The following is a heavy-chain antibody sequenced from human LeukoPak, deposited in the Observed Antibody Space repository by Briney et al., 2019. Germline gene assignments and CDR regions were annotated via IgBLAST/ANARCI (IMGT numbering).Heavy chain of an antibody. V-gene: IGHV4-61*01. CDR3: ARDPGLVGALVFDY. J-gene: IGHJ4*02. D-gene: IGHD1-26*01. CDR1: GGSVSSGSYY. Sequence: SETLSLTCTVSGGSVSSGSYYWSWIRQPPGKGLEWIGYIYYSGSTNYNPSLKSRVTISVDTSKNQFSLKLSSVTAAGTAVYYCARDPGLVGALVFDYWGQGTLVTVSS. CDR2: IYYSGST.